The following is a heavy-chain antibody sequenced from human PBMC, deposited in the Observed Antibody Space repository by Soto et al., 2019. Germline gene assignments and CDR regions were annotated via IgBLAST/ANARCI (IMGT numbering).Heavy chain of an antibody. Sequence: QVQLVQSGADVKRPGASVKISCKATGFTFSSYFIHWMRQAPGQGLEWMGLSDPRGESTTYAPNFQGRVTLTSDTSTSTVYMELTSLRSEDTAVYYCLRQIPQIYDFSSGSKKAFDPWGQGTLVTVSS. J-gene: IGHJ5*02. CDR1: GFTFSSYF. D-gene: IGHD3-3*01. CDR3: LRQIPQIYDFSSGSKKAFDP. V-gene: IGHV1-46*01. CDR2: SDPRGEST.